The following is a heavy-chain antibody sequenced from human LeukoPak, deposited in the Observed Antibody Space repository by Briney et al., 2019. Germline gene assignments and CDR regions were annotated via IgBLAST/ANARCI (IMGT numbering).Heavy chain of an antibody. CDR1: GFTVSNNY. CDR3: ARGRPVGASTVEDY. Sequence: PGGSLRLSCAATGFTVSNNYMSWVRQAAGRGLEWVSVIYSGGGTDYADSVKGRFTISRDNSKNTLYLQMNNLRAEDTAFYYCARGRPVGASTVEDYWGQGTLVTVSS. D-gene: IGHD1-26*01. J-gene: IGHJ4*02. CDR2: IYSGGGT. V-gene: IGHV3-66*01.